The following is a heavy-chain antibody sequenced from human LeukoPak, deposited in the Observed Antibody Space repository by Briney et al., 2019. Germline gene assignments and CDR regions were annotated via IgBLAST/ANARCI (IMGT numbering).Heavy chain of an antibody. CDR2: INAGNGNT. D-gene: IGHD3-16*01. J-gene: IGHJ3*02. V-gene: IGHV1-3*01. CDR3: ARGGINGDAFDI. Sequence: ASVKVSCKASGGSFSSYTINWVRQAPGQGLEWMGWINAGNGNTKYSQKFQGRVTITRDTSASTAYMELSSLRSEDTAVYYCARGGINGDAFDIWGQGTMVTVSS. CDR1: GGSFSSYT.